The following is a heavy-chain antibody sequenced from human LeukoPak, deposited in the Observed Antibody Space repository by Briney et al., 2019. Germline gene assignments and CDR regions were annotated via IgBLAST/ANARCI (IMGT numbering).Heavy chain of an antibody. J-gene: IGHJ5*02. D-gene: IGHD1-1*01. CDR1: GGSISSYY. CDR3: AREGTAGTNLNWFDP. Sequence: SETLSLTCTVSGGSISSYYWSWIRQPPGKGLEWIGYISYSGSTNFNPSLKSRVTISVDTSKNQFSLKLSSVTAADTAVYYCAREGTAGTNLNWFDPWAQGTLVTVSS. V-gene: IGHV4-59*01. CDR2: ISYSGST.